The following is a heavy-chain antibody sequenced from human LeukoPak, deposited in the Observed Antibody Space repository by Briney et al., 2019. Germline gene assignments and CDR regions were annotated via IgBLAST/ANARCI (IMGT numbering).Heavy chain of an antibody. CDR1: GFTFSSYG. Sequence: PGRSLRLSCAASGFTFSSYGMHWVRQAPGKGLEWVADISYDGSNKYYADSVKGRFTISRDNSKNTLYLQMNSLRAEDTAVYYCAKSLWFGELFGGDFDYWGQGTLVTVSS. V-gene: IGHV3-30*18. CDR3: AKSLWFGELFGGDFDY. J-gene: IGHJ4*02. CDR2: ISYDGSNK. D-gene: IGHD3-10*01.